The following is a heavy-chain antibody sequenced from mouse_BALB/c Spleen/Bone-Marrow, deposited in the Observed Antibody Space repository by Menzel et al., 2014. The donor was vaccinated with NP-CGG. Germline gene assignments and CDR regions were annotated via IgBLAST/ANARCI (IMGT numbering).Heavy chain of an antibody. CDR2: INPDSSTI. D-gene: IGHD2-1*01. J-gene: IGHJ2*01. CDR1: GFDFSRYW. V-gene: IGHV4-1*02. CDR3: ARQGYYGKGDY. Sequence: EVQVVESGGGLVQPGGSLKLSCAASGFDFSRYWMSWVRQAPGKGLEWIGEINPDSSTINYTPSLKDKFIISRDNAKNTLYLQVSKVRSEDTALYYCARQGYYGKGDYWGQGTTLTVSS.